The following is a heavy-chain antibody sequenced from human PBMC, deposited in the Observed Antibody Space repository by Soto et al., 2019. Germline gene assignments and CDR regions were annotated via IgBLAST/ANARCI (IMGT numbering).Heavy chain of an antibody. V-gene: IGHV1-18*01. CDR2: ISAYNGNT. Sequence: ASVKVSCKASGYTFTSYGISWVRQAPGQGLEWMGWISAYNGNTNYAQKLQGRVTMTTVTSTSTAYMELRSLRSVDTAVDYWAREEGAYDYVWGSYRYYYYGMDVWGQGTTVTVSS. J-gene: IGHJ6*02. CDR1: GYTFTSYG. CDR3: AREEGAYDYVWGSYRYYYYGMDV. D-gene: IGHD3-16*02.